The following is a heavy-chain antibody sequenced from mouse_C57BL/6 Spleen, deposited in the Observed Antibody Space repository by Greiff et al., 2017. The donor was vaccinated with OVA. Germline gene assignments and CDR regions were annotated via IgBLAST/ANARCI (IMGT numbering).Heavy chain of an antibody. CDR3: TRRYYGNYGYAMDY. CDR2: IDPETGGT. Sequence: VQLQQSGAELVRPGASVTLSCKASGYTFTDYEMHWVKQTPVHGLEWIGAIDPETGGTAYNQKFKGKAILTADKSSSTAYMELRSLTSEDSAVYYCTRRYYGNYGYAMDYWGQGTSVTVSS. D-gene: IGHD2-1*01. CDR1: GYTFTDYE. V-gene: IGHV1-15*01. J-gene: IGHJ4*01.